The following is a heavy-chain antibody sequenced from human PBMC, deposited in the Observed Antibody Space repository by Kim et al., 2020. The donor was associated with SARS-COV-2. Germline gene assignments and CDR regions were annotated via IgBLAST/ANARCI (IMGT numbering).Heavy chain of an antibody. V-gene: IGHV7-4-1*02. D-gene: IGHD3-10*01. Sequence: ASVKVSCKASGYTFTSYAMNWVRQAPGQGLEWMGWINTNTGNPTYAQGFTGRFVFSLDTSVSTAYLQISSLKAEDTAVYYCARVEYYYGSGSSLGFDYWGQGTLVTVSS. CDR3: ARVEYYYGSGSSLGFDY. CDR1: GYTFTSYA. CDR2: INTNTGNP. J-gene: IGHJ4*02.